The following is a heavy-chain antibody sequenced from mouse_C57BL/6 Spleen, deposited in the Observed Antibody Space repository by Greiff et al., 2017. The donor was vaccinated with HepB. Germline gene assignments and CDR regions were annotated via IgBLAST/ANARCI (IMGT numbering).Heavy chain of an antibody. J-gene: IGHJ2*01. D-gene: IGHD1-1*01. V-gene: IGHV5-6*01. CDR1: GFTFSSYG. CDR3: ARQGDSTVVASFDY. CDR2: ISSGGSYT. Sequence: EVQLVESGGDLVKPGGSLKLSCAASGFTFSSYGMSWVRQTPDKRLEWVATISSGGSYTYYPDSVKGRFTISRDNAKNTLYLQMSSLKSEDTAMYYWARQGDSTVVASFDYWGQGTTLTVSS.